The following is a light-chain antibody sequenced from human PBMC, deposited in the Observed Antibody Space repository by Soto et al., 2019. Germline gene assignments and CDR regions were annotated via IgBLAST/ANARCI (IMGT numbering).Light chain of an antibody. CDR1: QSVSSN. CDR2: GAS. CDR3: QQRSNWPT. Sequence: EIVMTQSPATLSVSPVERATLSCRASQSVSSNLAWYQQKPGQSPRLLIYGASTRATGVPARFSGSGSGTDFTLTISSLEPEDFAVYYCQQRSNWPTCGQGTKVDIK. V-gene: IGKV3-15*01. J-gene: IGKJ1*01.